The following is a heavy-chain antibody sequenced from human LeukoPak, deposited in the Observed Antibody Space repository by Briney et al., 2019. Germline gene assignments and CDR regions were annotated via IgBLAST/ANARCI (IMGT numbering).Heavy chain of an antibody. Sequence: GGSLRLSCAVSGFTFDNFTIHWVRQAPGKGLEWVSLITWDGGSTFYVDSVKGRFTISRDNCKDSLYLQMDSLSTEDTGLYYCAKETSGYMDVWGKGTTVTVSS. CDR2: ITWDGGST. CDR3: AKETSGYMDV. CDR1: GFTFDNFT. V-gene: IGHV3-43*01. J-gene: IGHJ6*03.